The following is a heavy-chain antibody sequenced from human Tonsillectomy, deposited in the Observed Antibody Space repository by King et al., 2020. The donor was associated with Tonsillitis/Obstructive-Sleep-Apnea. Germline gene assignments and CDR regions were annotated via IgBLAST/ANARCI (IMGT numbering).Heavy chain of an antibody. J-gene: IGHJ4*02. CDR2: IKSKTDGWTT. Sequence: VQLVESGGGLVKPGGSLRLSCAASGFTFSDAWMSWVRQAPGKGLEWVGRIKSKTDGWTTDYAAPVKGRFTISRDDLKNTVSLQMNSLKTEDTAVYYCTTELLVRVLFDYWGQGILVAVSS. D-gene: IGHD3-10*01. CDR1: GFTFSDAW. CDR3: TTELLVRVLFDY. V-gene: IGHV3-15*01.